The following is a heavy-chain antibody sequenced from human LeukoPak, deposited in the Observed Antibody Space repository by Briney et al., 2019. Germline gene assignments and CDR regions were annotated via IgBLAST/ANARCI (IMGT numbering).Heavy chain of an antibody. J-gene: IGHJ4*02. D-gene: IGHD2-2*01. CDR3: ARGEFICTINTCYASALDS. Sequence: VASVKVSCKASGYTFTSYAISWVRQAPGQGLEWMGWIRARNGDTNHAQQLQGRVTMTTDTSTRTAYMELRSPRSEDTAVYYCARGEFICTINTCYASALDSWGQGTLVTVSS. CDR1: GYTFTSYA. CDR2: IRARNGDT. V-gene: IGHV1-18*01.